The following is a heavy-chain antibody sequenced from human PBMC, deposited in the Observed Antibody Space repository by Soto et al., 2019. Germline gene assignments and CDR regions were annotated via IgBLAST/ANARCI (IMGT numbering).Heavy chain of an antibody. CDR3: ARHGDYGDFFPVLALSSY. V-gene: IGHV1-46*01. D-gene: IGHD4-17*01. Sequence: ASVKVSCKASGYIFTNYYIHWVRQAPGQGLEWMAIINPLPTSGSTNYAQKFQGRVTVTRDTSTSTVYMELSSLTSEDTAIYYCARHGDYGDFFPVLALSSYWGQGTQVTVSS. CDR1: GYIFTNYY. CDR2: INPLPTSGST. J-gene: IGHJ4*02.